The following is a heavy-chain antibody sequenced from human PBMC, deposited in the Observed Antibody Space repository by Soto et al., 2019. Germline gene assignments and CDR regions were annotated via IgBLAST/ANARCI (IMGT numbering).Heavy chain of an antibody. CDR2: INPSNEIT. CDR3: MRGGWGDSPIDY. V-gene: IGHV1-2*02. J-gene: IGHJ4*02. D-gene: IGHD2-15*01. Sequence: GASVKVSFMTSGYTFSAYYVHCSSLAPGRGFQWLGWINPSNEITAFSQFFQGRVTMTRDTSTNTVHMELNSLTSDDTAVYYCMRGGWGDSPIDYWGQGTQVTVSS. CDR1: GYTFSAYY.